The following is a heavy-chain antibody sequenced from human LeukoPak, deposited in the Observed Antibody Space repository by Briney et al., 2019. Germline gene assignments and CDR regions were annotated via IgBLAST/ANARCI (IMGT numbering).Heavy chain of an antibody. D-gene: IGHD3-9*01. Sequence: PSETLSLTCAVSGGSISSSNWWSWVRQPPGKGLEWIGEIYHSGSTNYNPSLKSRVTISVDKSKNQFSLKLSSVTAADTAVYYCARVPGGYDILTGYPFPFDYWGQGTLVTVSS. CDR2: IYHSGST. CDR3: ARVPGGYDILTGYPFPFDY. J-gene: IGHJ4*02. V-gene: IGHV4-4*02. CDR1: GGSISSSNW.